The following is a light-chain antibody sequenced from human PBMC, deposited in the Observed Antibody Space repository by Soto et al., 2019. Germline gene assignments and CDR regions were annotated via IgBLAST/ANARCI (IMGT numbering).Light chain of an antibody. V-gene: IGLV2-14*03. CDR3: TSWTTSTTMI. CDR2: DVN. J-gene: IGLJ2*01. Sequence: QSALTQPASVSGSPGQSITISCTGTSSDIGAYNFVSWYQQHPGKAPKLMLYDVNIRPSGVSNRFSGSKSGNTASLTISGLQAEDEDDYSCTSWTTSTTMIFGGGTQLTVL. CDR1: SSDIGAYNF.